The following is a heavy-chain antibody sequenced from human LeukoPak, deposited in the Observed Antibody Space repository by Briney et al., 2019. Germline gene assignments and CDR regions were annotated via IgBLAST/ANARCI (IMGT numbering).Heavy chain of an antibody. D-gene: IGHD1-14*01. Sequence: SETLSLTCTVSGGSISSYYWSWIRQPAGKGLEWIGRIYTSGSTNYNPSLKSRVTMSVDTSKNQFSLKLSSVTAADTAVYYCARLLGNRNWFDPWAREPWSPSPQ. V-gene: IGHV4-4*07. CDR2: IYTSGST. CDR3: ARLLGNRNWFDP. CDR1: GGSISSYY. J-gene: IGHJ5*02.